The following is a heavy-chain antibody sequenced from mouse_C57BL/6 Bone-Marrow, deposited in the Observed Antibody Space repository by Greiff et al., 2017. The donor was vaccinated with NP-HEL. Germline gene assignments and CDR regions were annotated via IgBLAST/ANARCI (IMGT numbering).Heavy chain of an antibody. CDR3: ARRLYGPFDY. Sequence: EVKVEESGPGMVKPSQSLSLTCTVTGYSITSGYDWHWIRHFPGNKLEWMGYISYSGSTNYNPSLKSRISITHDTSKNHFFLKLNSVTTEDTATDYCARRLYGPFDYWGQGTTLTVSA. V-gene: IGHV3-1*01. D-gene: IGHD1-1*02. J-gene: IGHJ2*01. CDR1: GYSITSGYD. CDR2: ISYSGST.